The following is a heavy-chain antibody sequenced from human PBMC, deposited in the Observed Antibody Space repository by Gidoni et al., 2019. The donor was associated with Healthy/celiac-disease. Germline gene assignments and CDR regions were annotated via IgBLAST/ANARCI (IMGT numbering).Heavy chain of an antibody. CDR2: IYWDDDK. CDR3: AHRYSGSYWDY. V-gene: IGHV2-5*02. D-gene: IGHD1-26*01. J-gene: IGHJ4*02. CDR1: GLYLSTSGVG. Sequence: ITLKESGPTPLTPTQTPTLTCTFSGLYLSTSGVGVGWIRQPPGKALEWLALIYWDDDKSYSPSLKSRLTITKDTSKNQVVLTMTNMDPVDTATYYCAHRYSGSYWDYWGQGTLVTVSS.